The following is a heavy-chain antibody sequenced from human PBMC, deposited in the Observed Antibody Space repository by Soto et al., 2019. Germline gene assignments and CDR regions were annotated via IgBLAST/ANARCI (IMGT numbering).Heavy chain of an antibody. Sequence: SETLSLTCTVSGGSISSSSYYWSWIRQHPRKGPEWIGYIYYSGSTNYNPSLKSRVTISVDTSKNQFSLKLSSVTAADTAVYYCARVMYYDFWSGYLFDYWGQGTLVTVSS. D-gene: IGHD3-3*01. CDR2: IYYSGST. V-gene: IGHV4-31*03. CDR3: ARVMYYDFWSGYLFDY. CDR1: GGSISSSSYY. J-gene: IGHJ4*02.